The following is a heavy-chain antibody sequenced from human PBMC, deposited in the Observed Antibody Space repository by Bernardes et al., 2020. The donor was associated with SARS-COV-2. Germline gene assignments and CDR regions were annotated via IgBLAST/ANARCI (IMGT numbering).Heavy chain of an antibody. CDR3: ARDYYGSGTYNVFPEPSYFDY. CDR2: ISNGGGTT. J-gene: IGHJ4*02. Sequence: GSLRLSCAASGFTFSSYSMSWVRQAPGKGLEWISYISNGGGTTFYADSVKGRFTISRDNAKKSLYLQMNSLRDEDTAVYYCARDYYGSGTYNVFPEPSYFDYWGQGTLVTVSS. D-gene: IGHD3-10*01. CDR1: GFTFSSYS. V-gene: IGHV3-48*02.